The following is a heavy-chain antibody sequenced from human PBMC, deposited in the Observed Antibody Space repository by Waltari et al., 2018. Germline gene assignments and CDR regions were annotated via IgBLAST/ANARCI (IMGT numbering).Heavy chain of an antibody. CDR2: ISDGSDYS. CDR1: GLNFRSYS. V-gene: IGHV3-21*01. D-gene: IGHD2-15*01. J-gene: IGHJ4*02. CDR3: ARDFYCSDGRCTDY. Sequence: EVQLVESGGGLVKPGGSLRLSCVVSGLNFRSYSMNWVRQAPGKGREWVSYISDGSDYSYYADSVKGRFTISRDNAKNSLYLQMNRLRTDDTAVYYCARDFYCSDGRCTDYWGQGTLVTVSS.